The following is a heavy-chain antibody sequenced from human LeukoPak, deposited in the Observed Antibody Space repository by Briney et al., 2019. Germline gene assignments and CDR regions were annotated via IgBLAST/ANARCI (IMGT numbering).Heavy chain of an antibody. Sequence: GECLKISSNVSGYSFTSYCIGWVRQMPGKGLEWMGIIYPVDSDTGYSPSFQGQVTISADKSISTAYLQWSSLKASDTAMYYCARCSNTKGYYDILTGYYPGRADAFDIWGQGTMVTVSS. CDR2: IYPVDSDT. J-gene: IGHJ3*02. D-gene: IGHD3-9*01. V-gene: IGHV5-51*01. CDR3: ARCSNTKGYYDILTGYYPGRADAFDI. CDR1: GYSFTSYC.